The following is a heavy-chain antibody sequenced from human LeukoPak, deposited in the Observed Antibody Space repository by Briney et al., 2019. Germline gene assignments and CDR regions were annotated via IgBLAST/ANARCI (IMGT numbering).Heavy chain of an antibody. CDR2: ISYDGSYS. CDR1: GFTFSRSG. J-gene: IGHJ2*01. D-gene: IGHD3-9*01. Sequence: GGSLRLSCTVSGFTFSRSGMHWVRQAPGKGLEWVALISYDGSYSHCADSVKGRFTISRDNSKNTLYLQMDSLRAEDTAVYYCARVGFDWSYWYFDLWGRGTLVTVS. CDR3: ARVGFDWSYWYFDL. V-gene: IGHV3-30*03.